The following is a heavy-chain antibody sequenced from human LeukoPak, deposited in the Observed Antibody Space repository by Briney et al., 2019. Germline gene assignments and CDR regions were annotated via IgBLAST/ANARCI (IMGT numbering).Heavy chain of an antibody. CDR2: ISYDGSNK. J-gene: IGHJ4*02. CDR1: GFTFSSYA. D-gene: IGHD3-3*01. V-gene: IGHV3-30-3*01. Sequence: PGGSLRLSCAASGFTFSSYAMHWVRQAPGKGLEWVAVISYDGSNKYYADSVKGRFTISRDNSKNTLYLQMNSLRAEDTAVYYFARGPFGVVIRYYFDYWGQGTLVTVSS. CDR3: ARGPFGVVIRYYFDY.